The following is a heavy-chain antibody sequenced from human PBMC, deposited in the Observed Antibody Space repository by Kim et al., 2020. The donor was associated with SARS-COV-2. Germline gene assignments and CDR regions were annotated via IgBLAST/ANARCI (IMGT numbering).Heavy chain of an antibody. Sequence: GGSLRLSCTASGFTFGDYAMTWFRQAPGKGLEWVGFIRSKAYGGTTEYAASVKGRFTIASGDSKSIDYLQMNSLKTGDTAVYYCTGDGVLYGAFDYWGQGTRVTVSS. CDR2: IRSKAYGGTT. V-gene: IGHV3-49*03. CDR3: TGDGVLYGAFDY. CDR1: GFTFGDYA. D-gene: IGHD3-10*02. J-gene: IGHJ4*02.